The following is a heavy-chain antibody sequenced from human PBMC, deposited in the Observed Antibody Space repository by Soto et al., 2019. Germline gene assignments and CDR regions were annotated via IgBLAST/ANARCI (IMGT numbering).Heavy chain of an antibody. CDR1: GFTFSSYG. V-gene: IGHV3-33*01. CDR2: IWYDGSNK. Sequence: PGGSLRLSCAASGFTFSSYGMHWVRQAPGKGLEWVAVIWYDGSNKYYADSVKGRFTISRDNSKNTLYLQMNSLRAEDTAVYYCARTGGVVPAFYYYYGMDVWGQGTTVTVSS. J-gene: IGHJ6*02. D-gene: IGHD2-2*01. CDR3: ARTGGVVPAFYYYYGMDV.